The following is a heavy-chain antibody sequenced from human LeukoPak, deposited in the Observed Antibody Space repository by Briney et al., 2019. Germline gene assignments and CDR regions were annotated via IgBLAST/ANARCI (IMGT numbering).Heavy chain of an antibody. V-gene: IGHV4-34*01. Sequence: SETLPLTCAVYGGSFSGYYWTLIRQTPGKGLEWIGEISHTGLTGSNPSLKSRVTIFVDSSKKQFSLRMTSVTAADTGVYYCARVPDITARPCDTWGPGTLVTVSS. J-gene: IGHJ5*02. D-gene: IGHD1-1*01. CDR2: ISHTGLT. CDR1: GGSFSGYY. CDR3: ARVPDITARPCDT.